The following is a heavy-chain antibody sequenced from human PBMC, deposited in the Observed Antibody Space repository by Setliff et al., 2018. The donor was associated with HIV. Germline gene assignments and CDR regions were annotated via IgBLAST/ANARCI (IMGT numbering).Heavy chain of an antibody. D-gene: IGHD3-22*01. J-gene: IGHJ6*02. CDR2: ISAYNGNT. CDR1: GYTFTSYD. CDR3: AREIGDYYDSSGYYPPTDYYYGMDV. V-gene: IGHV1-18*01. Sequence: GASVKVSCKASGYTFTSYDISWVRQAPGQGLEWMGRISAYNGNTNYAQKLQGRVTMTTDTSTSTAYMELRSLRSDDTAVYYCAREIGDYYDSSGYYPPTDYYYGMDVWGQGTTVT.